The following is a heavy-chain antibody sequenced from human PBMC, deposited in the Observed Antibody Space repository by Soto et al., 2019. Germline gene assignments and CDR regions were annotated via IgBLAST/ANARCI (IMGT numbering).Heavy chain of an antibody. CDR2: INPNSGGT. V-gene: IGHV1-2*04. CDR3: ARDIYSGRLPWFDP. Sequence: ASVKVSCKASGYTFTGYYMHWVRQAPGQGLEWTGWINPNSGGTNYAQKFQGWVTMTRDTSISTAYMELSRLRSDDTAVYYCARDIYSGRLPWFDPWGQGTLVTVSS. J-gene: IGHJ5*02. CDR1: GYTFTGYY. D-gene: IGHD2-15*01.